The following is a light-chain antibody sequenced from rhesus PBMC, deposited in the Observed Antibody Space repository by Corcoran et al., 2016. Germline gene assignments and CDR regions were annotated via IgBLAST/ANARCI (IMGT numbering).Light chain of an antibody. CDR1: QTISSW. CDR2: RTS. CDR3: LRYNSRPRT. Sequence: IQMTQSPSSLSASVGDTVTITCRANQTISSWLAWYQQKPGQTPKLLIYRTSTLQVGVPPRFIGNGSGTDFTRAISGLQPEDFATYYCLRYNSRPRTFGQGTKVEVK. J-gene: IGKJ1*01. V-gene: IGKV1-22*01.